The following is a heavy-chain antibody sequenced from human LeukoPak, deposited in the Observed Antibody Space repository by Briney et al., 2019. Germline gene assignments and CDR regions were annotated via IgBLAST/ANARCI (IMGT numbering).Heavy chain of an antibody. J-gene: IGHJ6*02. D-gene: IGHD3-10*01. Sequence: SETLSLTCTVSGGSISSYYWSWIRQPPGKGLEWIGYIYYSGSTNYNPSLKSRVTISVDTSKNQFSLKLSSVTAADTAVYYCARDDYYGSGSYYAYYGMDVWGQGTTVTVSS. CDR1: GGSISSYY. CDR2: IYYSGST. V-gene: IGHV4-59*01. CDR3: ARDDYYGSGSYYAYYGMDV.